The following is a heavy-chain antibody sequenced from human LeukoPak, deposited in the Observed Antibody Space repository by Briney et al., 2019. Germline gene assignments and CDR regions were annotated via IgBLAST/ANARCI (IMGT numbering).Heavy chain of an antibody. Sequence: GGSLRLSCATSGFAFQTYALSWVRQAPGKGLEWVSTISGSGGHTNHADSVKGRFTISRDNSRDTLYLQMNSLRAEDTAVYYCAKFFRRVATLWEYYDCWGQGTLVTVSS. CDR1: GFAFQTYA. J-gene: IGHJ4*02. V-gene: IGHV3-23*01. CDR3: AKFFRRVATLWEYYDC. CDR2: ISGSGGHT. D-gene: IGHD5-12*01.